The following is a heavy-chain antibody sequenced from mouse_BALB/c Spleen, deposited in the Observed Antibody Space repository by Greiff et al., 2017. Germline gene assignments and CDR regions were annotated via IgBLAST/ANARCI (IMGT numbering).Heavy chain of an antibody. J-gene: IGHJ2*01. D-gene: IGHD2-2*01. V-gene: IGHV5-12-1*01. CDR1: GFAFSSYD. Sequence: EVQLVESGGGLVKPGGSLKLSCAASGFAFSSYDMSWVRQTPEKRLEWVAYISSGGGSTYYPDTVKGRFTISRDNAKNTLYLQMSSLKSEDTAMYYCARHSLYGYYFDYWGQGTTLTVSS. CDR3: ARHSLYGYYFDY. CDR2: ISSGGGST.